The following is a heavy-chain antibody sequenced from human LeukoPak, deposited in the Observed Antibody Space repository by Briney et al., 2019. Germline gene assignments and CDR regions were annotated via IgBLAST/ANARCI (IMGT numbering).Heavy chain of an antibody. J-gene: IGHJ4*02. CDR1: GFTFSSYA. CDR2: ISGSGGST. V-gene: IGHV3-23*01. CDR3: AKEQWLGEGGGDY. D-gene: IGHD6-19*01. Sequence: GGSLRLSCAASGFTFSSYAMGWVRQAPGKWLELVSAISGSGGSTYYADSVKGRFTISRDNPKNTLYLQMNSLRAEDTAVYYCAKEQWLGEGGGDYWGQGTLVTVSS.